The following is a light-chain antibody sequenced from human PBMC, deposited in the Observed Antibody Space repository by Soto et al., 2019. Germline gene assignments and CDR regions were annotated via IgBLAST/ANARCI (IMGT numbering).Light chain of an antibody. J-gene: IGKJ3*01. CDR1: QGISSY. Sequence: DIQLTQSPSFLSASVGDRVTITCRASQGISSYLAWYQQKPGKAPKLLIYAASTLQSGVPSRFSGSGSGTEFTLTISSLHPEDFATYYCQQLNSYPPFTFGPGTKVDIK. CDR3: QQLNSYPPFT. V-gene: IGKV1-9*01. CDR2: AAS.